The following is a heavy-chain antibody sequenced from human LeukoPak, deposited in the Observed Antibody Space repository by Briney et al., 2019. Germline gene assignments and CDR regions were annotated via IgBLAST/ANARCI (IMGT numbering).Heavy chain of an antibody. Sequence: PSETLSLTCTVSGGSISTYYWSWIRQPPGKGLEWIGYIYYSGYTNYNPSLKSRVTISVDTSKNQFSLKLSSVTAADTAVYYCAGDGEWTRDYFDYWGQGTLVTVS. J-gene: IGHJ4*02. D-gene: IGHD3-10*01. V-gene: IGHV4-59*01. CDR3: AGDGEWTRDYFDY. CDR1: GGSISTYY. CDR2: IYYSGYT.